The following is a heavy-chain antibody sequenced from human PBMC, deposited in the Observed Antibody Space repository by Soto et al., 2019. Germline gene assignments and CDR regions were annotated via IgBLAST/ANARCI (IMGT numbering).Heavy chain of an antibody. CDR2: ISYDGSNK. J-gene: IGHJ6*03. CDR3: ARAGRGRDIVVVVAATPYYYYYMDV. D-gene: IGHD2-15*01. V-gene: IGHV3-30*03. Sequence: GGSLRLSCAASGFTFSSYGMHWVRQAPGKGLEWVAVISYDGSNKYYADSVKGRFTISRDNSKNTLYLQMNSLRAEDTAVYYCARAGRGRDIVVVVAATPYYYYYMDVWGKGTTVTVSS. CDR1: GFTFSSYG.